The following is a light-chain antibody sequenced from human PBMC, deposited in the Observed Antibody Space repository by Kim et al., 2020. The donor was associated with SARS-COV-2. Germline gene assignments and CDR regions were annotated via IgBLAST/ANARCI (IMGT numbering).Light chain of an antibody. V-gene: IGKV1-39*01. Sequence: DIQMTQSPSSLSASVGDRVTITCRASQSISSYLNWYQQKPGKAPKVLIYAASSLQSGVPSRFSGSGSGTDCTLTISSLQPEDFATYYCQQSYSTPWTFGQGTKVDIK. CDR3: QQSYSTPWT. CDR2: AAS. J-gene: IGKJ1*01. CDR1: QSISSY.